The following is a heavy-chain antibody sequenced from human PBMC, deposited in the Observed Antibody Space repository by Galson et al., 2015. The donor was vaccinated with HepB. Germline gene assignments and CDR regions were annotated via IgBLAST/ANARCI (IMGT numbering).Heavy chain of an antibody. V-gene: IGHV3-30*18. D-gene: IGHD2-21*01. J-gene: IGHJ3*02. CDR1: GFTFSSYG. CDR2: ISYDGSNK. Sequence: SLRLSCAASGFTFSSYGMHWVRQAPGKGLEWVAVISYDGSNKYYADSVKGRFTISRDNSKNTLYLQMNSLRAEDTAVYYCAKSGAPTYCGGDCYSDPVPEIDAFDIWGQGTMVTVSS. CDR3: AKSGAPTYCGGDCYSDPVPEIDAFDI.